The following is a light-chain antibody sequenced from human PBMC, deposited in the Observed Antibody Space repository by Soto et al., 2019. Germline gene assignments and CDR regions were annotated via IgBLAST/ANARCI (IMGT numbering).Light chain of an antibody. CDR2: DAA. V-gene: IGKV3-15*01. CDR1: QSVASQ. J-gene: IGKJ5*01. Sequence: SLSPAKLAVSPGERGNLSCRASQSVASQVAWYQQRPRQAPRRLLNDAAARTASSPARCIGSSSCTEVSLPTISRQAAEDSVEYCRQHSYWPPTTFGQGTRLEI. CDR3: RQHSYWPPTT.